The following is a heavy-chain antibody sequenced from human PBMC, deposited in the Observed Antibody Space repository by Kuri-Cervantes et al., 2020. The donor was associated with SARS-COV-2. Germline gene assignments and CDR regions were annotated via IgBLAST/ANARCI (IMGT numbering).Heavy chain of an antibody. CDR3: ARGRPPIYLGYCSSTSCHRYYFDY. J-gene: IGHJ4*02. Sequence: SETLSLTCTVSGGSISSSSYYWSWIRQPPGKGLEWIGEINHSGSTNYNPSLKSRVTISVDTSKNQFSLKLSSVTAADTAVYYCARGRPPIYLGYCSSTSCHRYYFDYWGQGTLVTVSS. CDR1: GGSISSSSYY. CDR2: INHSGST. V-gene: IGHV4-39*07. D-gene: IGHD2-2*01.